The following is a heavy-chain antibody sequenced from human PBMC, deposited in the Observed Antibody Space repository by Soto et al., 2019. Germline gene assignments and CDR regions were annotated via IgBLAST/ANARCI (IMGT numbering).Heavy chain of an antibody. D-gene: IGHD2-2*01. CDR1: GGTFSSYA. J-gene: IGHJ6*02. V-gene: IGHV1-69*06. Sequence: AASVKVSCKASGGTFSSYAISWVRQAPGQGLEWMGGIIPIFGTANYAQKFQGRVTITADKSTSTAYMELSSLRSEDTAVYYCAYCSSTSCYYYYYGMDVWGQGTTVTVSS. CDR2: IIPIFGTA. CDR3: AYCSSTSCYYYYYGMDV.